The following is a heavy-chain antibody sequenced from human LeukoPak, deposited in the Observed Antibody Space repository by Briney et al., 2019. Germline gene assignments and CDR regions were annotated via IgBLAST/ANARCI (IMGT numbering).Heavy chain of an antibody. V-gene: IGHV4-61*01. CDR2: IYYSGST. CDR1: GGSVSSGSYY. J-gene: IGHJ5*02. CDR3: ARGYSSGGLNFDP. D-gene: IGHD6-19*01. Sequence: SETLSLTCTVSGGSVSSGSYYWSWIRQPPGKGLEWIGYIYYSGSTNYNPSLKSRVTISVDTSKNQFSLKLSSVTAADTAVYYCARGYSSGGLNFDPWGQGTLVTVSS.